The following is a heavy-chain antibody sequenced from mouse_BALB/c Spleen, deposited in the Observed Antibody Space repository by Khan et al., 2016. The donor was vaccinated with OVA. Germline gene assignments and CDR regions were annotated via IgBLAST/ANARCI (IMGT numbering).Heavy chain of an antibody. CDR3: ARVYGGDFDY. CDR1: GYSITSDYA. CDR2: ISYSGNT. D-gene: IGHD2-10*02. Sequence: QLEESGPGLVKPSQSLSLTCTVTGYSITSDYAWNWIRQFPGNKLEWMGYISYSGNTNYNPSLKSRISMTRDTSKNQFFLQLNSVTTEDTATDYCARVYGGDFDYWGQGTTLTVSS. J-gene: IGHJ2*01. V-gene: IGHV3-2*02.